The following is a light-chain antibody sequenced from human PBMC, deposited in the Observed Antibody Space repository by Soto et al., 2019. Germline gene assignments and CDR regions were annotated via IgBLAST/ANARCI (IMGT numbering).Light chain of an antibody. J-gene: IGKJ1*01. CDR2: KAS. Sequence: DIQMTQSPSTLSASVGDRVTITCRASRSASDWLAWYQQRPGEAPRMLISKASTLESGVPSRFNGSGSGTHFTLTITSLQPDDSATYDCQQYNSYSATFGQGTKVEIK. CDR3: QQYNSYSAT. CDR1: RSASDW. V-gene: IGKV1-5*03.